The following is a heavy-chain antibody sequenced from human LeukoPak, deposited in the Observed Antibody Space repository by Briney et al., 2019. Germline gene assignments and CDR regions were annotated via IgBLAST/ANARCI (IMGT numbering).Heavy chain of an antibody. CDR3: ARGGNTSDLYYGMDV. CDR2: IIPIFGTA. Sequence: ASVKVSCKASGGTFISYALSWVRQAPGQGLEWMGRIIPIFGTANYAQKFQGRVTITADESTSTACMELSSLRSEDTAIYYCARGGNTSDLYYGMDVWGQGTTVTVSS. J-gene: IGHJ6*02. D-gene: IGHD6-25*01. CDR1: GGTFISYA. V-gene: IGHV1-69*13.